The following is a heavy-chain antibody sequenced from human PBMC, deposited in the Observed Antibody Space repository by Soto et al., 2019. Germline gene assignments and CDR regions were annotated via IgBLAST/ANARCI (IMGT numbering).Heavy chain of an antibody. CDR2: IWYDGSNK. J-gene: IGHJ4*02. CDR1: GCSFTNYA. D-gene: IGHD1-26*01. CDR3: TRDPYGGSRYYFDS. Sequence: GSLGRSCKASGCSFTNYAMHGVREAPGKGLEWVAVIWYDGSNKYYADSVKGRFTISKDNSQTTVYLQMNSLRAEDSAVYYCTRDPYGGSRYYFDSWGQGTPVTVYS. V-gene: IGHV3-33*01.